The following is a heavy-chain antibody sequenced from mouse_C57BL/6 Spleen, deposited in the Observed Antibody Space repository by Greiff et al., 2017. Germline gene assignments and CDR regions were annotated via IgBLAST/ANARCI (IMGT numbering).Heavy chain of an antibody. D-gene: IGHD2-1*01. CDR2: IYWDDDK. Sequence: QVTLKECGPGILQSSQTLSLTCSFSGFSLSTSGMGVSWIRQPSGKGLEWLAHIYWDDDKRYNPSLKSRLTISKDTSRNQVFLKSASVDTADTSTYYCARSPSGNYNAMDYWGQGTSVTVSS. V-gene: IGHV8-12*01. J-gene: IGHJ4*01. CDR1: GFSLSTSGMG. CDR3: ARSPSGNYNAMDY.